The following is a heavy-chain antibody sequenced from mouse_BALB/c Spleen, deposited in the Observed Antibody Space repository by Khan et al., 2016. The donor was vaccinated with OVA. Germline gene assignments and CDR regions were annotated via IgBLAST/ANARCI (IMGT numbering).Heavy chain of an antibody. D-gene: IGHD2-14*01. CDR1: GYTFTGYT. J-gene: IGHJ3*01. CDR2: INPSNGYT. Sequence: VELVESGAELARPGASVKMSCKASGYTFTGYTIHWIKKRPGQGLEWIGYINPSNGYTNYNQKFKDKATLTTDKSSTTAYLQLSSLTSDDSAVYNCVRDGAYHRNDGWFAYWGQGTLVTVSA. V-gene: IGHV1-4*01. CDR3: VRDGAYHRNDGWFAY.